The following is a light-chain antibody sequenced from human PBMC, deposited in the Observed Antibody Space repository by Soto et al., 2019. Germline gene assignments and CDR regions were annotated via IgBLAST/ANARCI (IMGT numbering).Light chain of an antibody. J-gene: IGKJ2*01. CDR2: GSS. V-gene: IGKV3D-20*02. Sequence: EVVLTQSPGTLSLSPGERATLSCRASQSVSNNYFAWYQQKPGQAPRLLIFGSSDRATGIPDRFSGSGSGTDFTLTISRLEPEDFAVYYCQQRSNWPPSFGQGTKLEIK. CDR1: QSVSNNY. CDR3: QQRSNWPPS.